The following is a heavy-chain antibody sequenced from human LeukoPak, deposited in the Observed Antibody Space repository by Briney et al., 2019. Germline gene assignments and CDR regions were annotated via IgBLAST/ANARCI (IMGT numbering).Heavy chain of an antibody. V-gene: IGHV4-59*01. CDR1: GGSISSYY. CDR3: ARFGVVTPYYYYYYMDV. D-gene: IGHD3-3*01. Sequence: SETLSLTCTVSGGSISSYYWCWIRQPPGKGLEWIGYIYYSGSTNYNPSLKSRVTISVDTSKNQFSLKLSSVTAADTAVYYCARFGVVTPYYYYYYMDVWGKGTTVTVSS. CDR2: IYYSGST. J-gene: IGHJ6*03.